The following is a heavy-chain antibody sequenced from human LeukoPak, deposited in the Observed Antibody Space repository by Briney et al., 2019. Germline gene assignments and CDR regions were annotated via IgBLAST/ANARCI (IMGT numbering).Heavy chain of an antibody. J-gene: IGHJ6*03. D-gene: IGHD3-10*01. CDR2: IYPGDSDT. CDR1: GYSFTSYW. V-gene: IGHV5-51*01. CDR3: ASSTYYYGSLRLPYYYYMDV. Sequence: GESLKISCKGSGYSFTSYWIGWVRQMPGKGLEWRGIIYPGDSDTRYSPSFQGQVTISADKSISTAYLQWSSLKASDTAMYYCASSTYYYGSLRLPYYYYMDVWGKGTTVTVSS.